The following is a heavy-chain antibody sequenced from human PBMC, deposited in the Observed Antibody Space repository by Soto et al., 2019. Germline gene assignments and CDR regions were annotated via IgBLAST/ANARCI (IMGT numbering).Heavy chain of an antibody. Sequence: QVQLVESGGGVVQPGRSLRLSCTASGFTFSSYGMHWVRQAPGKGLEWVAVIWYDGSNKYYADSVKGRFTISRDNSKNTLYLQMTSMRAEDTAVYYCVRDQGRYSGFDPWGQGTLVTVSS. CDR2: IWYDGSNK. J-gene: IGHJ5*02. CDR3: VRDQGRYSGFDP. CDR1: GFTFSSYG. D-gene: IGHD5-18*01. V-gene: IGHV3-33*01.